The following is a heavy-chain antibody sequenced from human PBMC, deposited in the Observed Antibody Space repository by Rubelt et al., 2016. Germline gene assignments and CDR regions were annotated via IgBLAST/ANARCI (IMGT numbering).Heavy chain of an antibody. V-gene: IGHV3-7*05. CDR2: MKQDGSEK. J-gene: IGHJ4*02. CDR3: ARSRAGTYSPLDS. D-gene: IGHD3-10*01. Sequence: EVQLVESGGGLVQPGGSLRLSCAASAFTLSTYWMTWVRQAPGKGLEWVANMKQDGSEKYYVDYVRGRFTISRDNSKHTVTLQMNSMRAEDTAVDYCARSRAGTYSPLDSWGQGTLVTVSS. CDR1: AFTLSTYW.